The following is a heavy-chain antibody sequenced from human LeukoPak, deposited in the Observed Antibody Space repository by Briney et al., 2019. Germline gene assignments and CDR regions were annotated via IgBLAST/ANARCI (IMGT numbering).Heavy chain of an antibody. CDR2: IYYSGST. V-gene: IGHV4-39*01. CDR1: GGSISSSSYY. Sequence: SETLSLTCTVSGGSISSSSYYWGWIRQPPGKGLEWIGSIYYSGSTYYNPSLKSRVTISVDTSKNQFSLKLSSVTAADTAVYYCARAGNTIFGVVISYFDYWGQGTLVAVSS. CDR3: ARAGNTIFGVVISYFDY. D-gene: IGHD3-3*01. J-gene: IGHJ4*02.